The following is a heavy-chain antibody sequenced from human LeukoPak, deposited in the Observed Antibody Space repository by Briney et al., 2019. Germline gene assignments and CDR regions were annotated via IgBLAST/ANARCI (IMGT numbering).Heavy chain of an antibody. Sequence: PSETLSLTCTVSGGSISSSSYYWGWIRQPPEKGLEWIGSIYYSGSTYYNPSLKSRVTISVDTSKNQFSLKLSSVTAADTAVYYCASLGAAAGITDYWGQGTLVTVSS. J-gene: IGHJ4*02. CDR2: IYYSGST. CDR3: ASLGAAAGITDY. CDR1: GGSISSSSYY. D-gene: IGHD6-13*01. V-gene: IGHV4-39*07.